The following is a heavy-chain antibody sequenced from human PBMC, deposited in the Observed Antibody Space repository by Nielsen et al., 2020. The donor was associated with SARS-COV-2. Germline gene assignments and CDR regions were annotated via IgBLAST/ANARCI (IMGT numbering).Heavy chain of an antibody. D-gene: IGHD3-9*01. CDR3: AKISLLRYFDWSPDY. CDR1: GFTFSSYD. CDR2: IGTAGDT. Sequence: GESLKISCAASGFTFSSYDMHWVRQATGKGLEWVSAIGTAGDTYYPGSVKGRFTISRENAKNSLYLQMNSLRAGDTAVYYCAKISLLRYFDWSPDYWGQGTLVTVSS. V-gene: IGHV3-13*04. J-gene: IGHJ4*02.